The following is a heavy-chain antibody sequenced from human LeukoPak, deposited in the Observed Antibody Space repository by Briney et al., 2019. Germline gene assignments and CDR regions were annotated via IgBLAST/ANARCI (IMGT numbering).Heavy chain of an antibody. CDR2: IYYSGST. V-gene: IGHV4-39*07. CDR1: GGSISSSSYY. D-gene: IGHD6-13*01. Sequence: SETVSLTCTVSGGSISSSSYYWGWIRQPPGKGLEWIGSIYYSGSTYYNPSLKSRVTISVDTSKNQFSLKLSSVTAADTAVYYCARGYSSSWLNYFDYWGQGTLVTVSS. CDR3: ARGYSSSWLNYFDY. J-gene: IGHJ4*02.